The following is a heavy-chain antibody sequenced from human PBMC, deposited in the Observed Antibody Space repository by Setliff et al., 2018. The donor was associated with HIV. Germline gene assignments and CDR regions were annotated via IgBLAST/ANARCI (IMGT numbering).Heavy chain of an antibody. CDR1: GGSFSGYY. CDR3: ARPGRASYYYYMDV. Sequence: SETLSLTCAVYGGSFSGYYWSWNRQPPGKGLEWIGEINHSGSTNYNPSLKSRVTISVDTSKNQFSLKLSSVTAADTALYYCARPGRASYYYYMDVWGKGTTVTVSS. V-gene: IGHV4-34*01. D-gene: IGHD3-10*01. J-gene: IGHJ6*03. CDR2: INHSGST.